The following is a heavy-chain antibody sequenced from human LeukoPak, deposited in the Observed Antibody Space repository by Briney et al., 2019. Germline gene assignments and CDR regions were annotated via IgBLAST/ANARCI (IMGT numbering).Heavy chain of an antibody. V-gene: IGHV4-30-4*01. CDR2: MYYSGST. CDR1: GGSISSGDYY. D-gene: IGHD3-22*01. CDR3: ARPYYYDSRIDP. Sequence: SETLSPTCTFSGGSISSGDYYWSWIRQPPGKGLEWIAYMYYSGSTYYNPSLKSRVTMSADTSKNQLSLKLSSVTAADTAVYYCARPYYYDSRIDPWGQGILVTVSS. J-gene: IGHJ5*02.